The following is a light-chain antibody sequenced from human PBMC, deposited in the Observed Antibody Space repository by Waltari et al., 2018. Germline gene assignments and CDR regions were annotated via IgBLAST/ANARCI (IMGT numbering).Light chain of an antibody. J-gene: IGKJ1*01. CDR1: QSVSSN. CDR3: QQYNNWPLT. Sequence: EIVMTQSPATLSVSPGESATLSCRASQSVSSNLAWYQQKPGQAPRLLSYGASPRATGIPARFSGSGSGTEFTLTISSLQSEDFAVYYCQQYNNWPLTFGQGTKVEIK. CDR2: GAS. V-gene: IGKV3-15*01.